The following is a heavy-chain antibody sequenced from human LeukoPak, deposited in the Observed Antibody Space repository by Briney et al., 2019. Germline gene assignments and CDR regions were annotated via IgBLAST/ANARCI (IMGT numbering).Heavy chain of an antibody. CDR1: GFTFSDYS. CDR2: ISSSSPYI. V-gene: IGHV3-21*04. CDR3: ARDRAWGSYDC. D-gene: IGHD7-27*01. Sequence: GGSLRLSCAASGFTFSDYSMNWVRQAPGKGLEWVASISSSSPYIYYTDSVKGRFTISRDNSKNTLYLQMNSLRAEDTAIYFCARDRAWGSYDCWGQGTLVIVSS. J-gene: IGHJ4*02.